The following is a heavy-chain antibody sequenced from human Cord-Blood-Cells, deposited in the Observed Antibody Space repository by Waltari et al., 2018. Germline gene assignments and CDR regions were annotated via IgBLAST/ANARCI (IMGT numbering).Heavy chain of an antibody. CDR2: IYYSGSA. CDR3: ARHQLVTIDY. J-gene: IGHJ4*02. D-gene: IGHD1-1*01. Sequence: QLQLQVSGPGLVKPSETLSLTCTVSGGSISSSSYYWGWIRTPPGKGLEWIGGIYYSGSAYYNPSLKSRVTISVDTSKNQFSLKLSSVTAADTAVYYCARHQLVTIDYWGQGTLVTVSS. V-gene: IGHV4-39*01. CDR1: GGSISSSSYY.